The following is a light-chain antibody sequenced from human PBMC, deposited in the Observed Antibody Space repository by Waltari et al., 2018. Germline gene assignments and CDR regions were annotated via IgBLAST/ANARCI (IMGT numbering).Light chain of an antibody. CDR3: QYYFLYSRG. V-gene: IGKV1-5*03. J-gene: IGKJ2*03. CDR1: DGLDAW. Sequence: DIQMTQSPSTLSASVGDRVTITCRASDGLDAWMAWYQHAPGKAPKLLIYRASTLQSGVPSRFSGSGSGTEFTLTISSLQADDFGTYYCQYYFLYSRGFGQGTKLEIK. CDR2: RAS.